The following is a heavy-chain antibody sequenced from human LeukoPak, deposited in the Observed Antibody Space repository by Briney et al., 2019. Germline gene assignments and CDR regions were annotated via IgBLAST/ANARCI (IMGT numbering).Heavy chain of an antibody. CDR1: GGSIGSSSYY. CDR3: ARYYCGSGGYYYSFDQ. D-gene: IGHD3-22*01. J-gene: IGHJ4*02. V-gene: IGHV4-39*07. Sequence: RTSETLSLTCTVSGGSIGSSSYYWGWIRQPPGKGLEWIGSIYYSGNTYYDPSLKSRVTISVDTSKNQFSLRLTSVTAADTAVYYCARYYCGSGGYYYSFDQWGQGTLVSVSS. CDR2: IYYSGNT.